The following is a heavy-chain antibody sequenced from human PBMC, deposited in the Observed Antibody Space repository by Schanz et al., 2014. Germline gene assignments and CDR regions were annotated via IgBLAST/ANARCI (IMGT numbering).Heavy chain of an antibody. J-gene: IGHJ6*02. CDR1: GFTFSSYA. Sequence: VQLVESGGGVVQPGRSLRLSCAASGFTFSSYAMTWVRQAPGKGLEWVSSISGSGLSTYYADSVQGRYTVSRDNSKNTLYLQMNSLRDEDTALYYCAKDRIPMVRGGDYGMDVWGQGTTVTVSS. CDR3: AKDRIPMVRGGDYGMDV. V-gene: IGHV3-23*04. CDR2: ISGSGLST. D-gene: IGHD3-10*01.